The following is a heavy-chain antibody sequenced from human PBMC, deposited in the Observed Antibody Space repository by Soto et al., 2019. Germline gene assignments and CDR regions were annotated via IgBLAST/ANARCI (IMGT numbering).Heavy chain of an antibody. CDR3: ARGINPSSGWYVDPPYYFDY. Sequence: GGSLRLSCAASGFTFSSYAMSWVRQAPGKGLEWVSAISGSGGSTYYADSVKGRFTISRDNSKNTLYLQMNSLRAEDTAVYYCARGINPSSGWYVDPPYYFDYWGQGTLVTVSS. CDR2: ISGSGGST. CDR1: GFTFSSYA. J-gene: IGHJ4*02. D-gene: IGHD6-19*01. V-gene: IGHV3-23*01.